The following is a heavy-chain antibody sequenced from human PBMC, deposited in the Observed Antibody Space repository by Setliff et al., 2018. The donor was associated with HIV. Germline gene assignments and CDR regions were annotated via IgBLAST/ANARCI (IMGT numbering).Heavy chain of an antibody. Sequence: TSETLSLTCTVSGGSISSYYWSWIRQPPGKGLEWIGYIYYGSTNYNPSLRSRVTISVDTSKNQFSLNLSSVTAADTAVYYCARSDNFWSAESSFDYWGQGTLVTVSS. D-gene: IGHD3-3*01. J-gene: IGHJ4*02. CDR2: IYYGST. V-gene: IGHV4-59*01. CDR1: GGSISSYY. CDR3: ARSDNFWSAESSFDY.